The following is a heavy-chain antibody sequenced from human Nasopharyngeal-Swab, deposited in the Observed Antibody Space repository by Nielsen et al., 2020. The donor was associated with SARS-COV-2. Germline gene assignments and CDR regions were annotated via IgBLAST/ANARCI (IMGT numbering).Heavy chain of an antibody. D-gene: IGHD2-8*02. CDR1: GGSFSGYY. V-gene: IGHV4-34*01. J-gene: IGHJ5*02. Sequence: ETLSLTCAVSGGSFSGYYWSWIRQPPGKGLEWIGEINHSGSTNYNPSLKSRVTISVDTSKNQFSLKLSSVTAADTAVYYCARGDIVLVVYAQSNWFDPWGQGTLVTVSS. CDR3: ARGDIVLVVYAQSNWFDP. CDR2: INHSGST.